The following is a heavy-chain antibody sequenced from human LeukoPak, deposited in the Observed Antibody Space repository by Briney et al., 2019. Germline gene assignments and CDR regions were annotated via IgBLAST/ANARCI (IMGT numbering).Heavy chain of an antibody. J-gene: IGHJ6*03. CDR3: ARDGATFSGYDWYYYMDV. Sequence: PGGSLRLSCTASGFTFSTYNMNWVRQAPGKGLEWVSYISSSSSTMYYAASVKGRFSISRDNAQNSLYLQMNSLRAEDTAVYYCARDGATFSGYDWYYYMDVWGKGTTVTVSS. CDR1: GFTFSTYN. V-gene: IGHV3-48*01. CDR2: ISSSSSTM. D-gene: IGHD5-12*01.